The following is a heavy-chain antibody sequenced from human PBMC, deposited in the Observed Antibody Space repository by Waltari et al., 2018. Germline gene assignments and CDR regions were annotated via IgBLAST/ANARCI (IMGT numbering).Heavy chain of an antibody. CDR2: INIKPGKS. J-gene: IGHJ4*02. Sequence: QVQLVQSGSEWKKPGTSVKISCKASGYTVTDYSLNWVRQASGQGFGWMARINIKPGKSTYAPAFSGRFVVSLLTSVRTAYLEFIILKAQDTPVYYCARWRPPAYGLDNWGQGTLVPVSA. CDR3: ARWRPPAYGLDN. V-gene: IGHV7-4-1*02. D-gene: IGHD4-17*01. CDR1: GYTVTDYS.